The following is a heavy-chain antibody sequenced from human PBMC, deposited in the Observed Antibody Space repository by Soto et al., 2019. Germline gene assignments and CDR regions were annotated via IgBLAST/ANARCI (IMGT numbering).Heavy chain of an antibody. V-gene: IGHV1-3*01. CDR2: INAGNGNT. CDR3: ATSTGYDSSGYYYSWAAFDI. Sequence: ASVKVSCKASGYTFTSYAMHWVRQAPGQRLEWMGGINAGNGNTKYSQKFQGRVTITRDTSASTAYMELSSLRSEDTAVYYCATSTGYDSSGYYYSWAAFDIWGQGTMVTVSS. D-gene: IGHD3-22*01. CDR1: GYTFTSYA. J-gene: IGHJ3*02.